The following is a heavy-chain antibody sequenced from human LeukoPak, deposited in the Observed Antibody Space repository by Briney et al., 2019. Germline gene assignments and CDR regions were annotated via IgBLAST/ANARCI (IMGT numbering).Heavy chain of an antibody. CDR1: GGSISSGDYY. J-gene: IGHJ5*02. Sequence: SETLSLTCTVSGGSISSGDYYWSWIRQPPGKGQEWIGYIYYSGSTYYNPSLKSRVTISVDTSKNQFSLKLSSVTAADTAVYYCARGGYCSSTSCYPIYWFDPWGQGTLVTVSS. CDR2: IYYSGST. D-gene: IGHD2-2*01. CDR3: ARGGYCSSTSCYPIYWFDP. V-gene: IGHV4-30-4*08.